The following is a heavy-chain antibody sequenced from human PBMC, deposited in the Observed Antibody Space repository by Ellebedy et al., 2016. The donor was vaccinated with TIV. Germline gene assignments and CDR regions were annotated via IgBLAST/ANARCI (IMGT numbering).Heavy chain of an antibody. D-gene: IGHD3-3*02. J-gene: IGHJ3*02. CDR3: ATRILEGALNAFDI. CDR1: GGSISGSSHY. Sequence: LRLSCTVSGGSISGSSHYWGRIRQHPGKGLEWIGYIYYTGSTYYNPSLKSRLIISVDTSKNQFSLKLTSVTAADTAVYYCATRILEGALNAFDIWGKGTMVTVSS. CDR2: IYYTGST. V-gene: IGHV4-31*03.